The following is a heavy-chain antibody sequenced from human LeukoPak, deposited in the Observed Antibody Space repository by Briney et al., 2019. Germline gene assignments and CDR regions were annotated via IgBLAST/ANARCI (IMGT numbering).Heavy chain of an antibody. CDR2: INEGGSRE. J-gene: IGHJ4*02. D-gene: IGHD2-8*02. V-gene: IGHV3-7*01. CDR3: AREVFPGGLFNTAFDH. CDR1: GFTFSMYW. Sequence: PGGSLRLSCEVSGFTFSMYWMTWVRQAPGKGLEWVANINEGGSREWYVDSLKGRFTISRDNSKNSLYLQMNGLRVEDTAVYYCAREVFPGGLFNTAFDHWGQGALVTVSS.